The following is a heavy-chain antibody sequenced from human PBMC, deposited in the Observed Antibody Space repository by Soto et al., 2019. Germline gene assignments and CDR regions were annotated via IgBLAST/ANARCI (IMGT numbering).Heavy chain of an antibody. D-gene: IGHD6-13*01. CDR3: ARQAYSSSWYAFDI. V-gene: IGHV5-51*01. J-gene: IGHJ3*02. CDR1: GYSFTSYW. CDR2: IYPGDSDT. Sequence: GESLQISCQGSGYSFTSYWIGWVRQMPGKGLEWMGIIYPGDSDTRYSPSFQGQVTISADKSISTAYLQWSSLKASDTAMYYCARQAYSSSWYAFDIWGQGTMVTVSS.